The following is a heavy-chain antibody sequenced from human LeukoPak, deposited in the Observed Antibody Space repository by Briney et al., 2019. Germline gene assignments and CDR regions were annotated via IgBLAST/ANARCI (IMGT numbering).Heavy chain of an antibody. CDR3: AKRHSGISYYGSGSYYKD. J-gene: IGHJ4*02. V-gene: IGHV3-23*01. CDR1: GFTFSSYA. CDR2: ISGSGGST. Sequence: GGSLRLSCAASGFTFSSYAMSWVRQAPGKGLEWVPAISGSGGSTYYADSVKGRFTISRDNSKNTLYLQMNSLRAEDTAVYYCAKRHSGISYYGSGSYYKDWGQGTLVTVSS. D-gene: IGHD3-10*01.